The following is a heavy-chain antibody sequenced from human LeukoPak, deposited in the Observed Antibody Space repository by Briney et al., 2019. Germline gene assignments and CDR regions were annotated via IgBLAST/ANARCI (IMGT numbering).Heavy chain of an antibody. V-gene: IGHV3-11*01. J-gene: IGHJ3*02. CDR3: VRGVSISSSWYNDI. Sequence: GGSLRLSCAASGFTFSDYYMSWIRQAPGKGLEWVSYISRGGSTTYYADSVKGRFTISRDNAKNSLYLQMNSLRAEDTAVYYCVRGVSISSSWYNDIWGQGTMVTVSS. CDR2: ISRGGSTT. CDR1: GFTFSDYY. D-gene: IGHD6-13*01.